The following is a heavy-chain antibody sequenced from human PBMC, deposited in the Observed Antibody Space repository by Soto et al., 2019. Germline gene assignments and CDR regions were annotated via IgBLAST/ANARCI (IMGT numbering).Heavy chain of an antibody. J-gene: IGHJ6*03. D-gene: IGHD4-4*01. CDR1: GDSVSSNSAA. CDR2: TYYRSTRWYN. CDR3: AVTTSPPWSYMDA. V-gene: IGHV6-1*01. Sequence: PSQTLSLTCAISGDSVSSNSAAWNWIRQSPSRGLEWLGRTYYRSTRWYNDYAVPVKSRIAVNPDTSKNQFSLHLNSVTPEDTAVYYCAVTTSPPWSYMDARDKGTTLPISS.